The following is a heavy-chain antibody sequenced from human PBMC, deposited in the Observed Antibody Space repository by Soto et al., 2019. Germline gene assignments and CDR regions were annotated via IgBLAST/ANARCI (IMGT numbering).Heavy chain of an antibody. Sequence: EVQLLESGGGLVQPGGSLRLSCAASGFTFSGYAMAWVRQAPGRGLEWVSGISSSGTSTYYADSVKGRFTISRDNSKNTVYLQTNSLRAEDTAVYYCVKPLGGYYYYGMDVWGQGTTVTVSS. J-gene: IGHJ6*02. CDR2: ISSSGTST. V-gene: IGHV3-23*01. CDR3: VKPLGGYYYYGMDV. CDR1: GFTFSGYA. D-gene: IGHD3-16*01.